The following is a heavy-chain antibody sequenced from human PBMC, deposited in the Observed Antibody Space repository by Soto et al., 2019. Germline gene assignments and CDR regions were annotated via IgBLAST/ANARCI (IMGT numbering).Heavy chain of an antibody. CDR1: GGSISSGGYY. V-gene: IGHV4-31*03. CDR3: ARGGSSWYYYGMDV. D-gene: IGHD6-13*01. J-gene: IGHJ6*02. Sequence: SETLSLTCTVSGGSISSGGYYWSWIRQHPGKGLEWIGYIYYSGNTYYNPSLKSRVTISVDTSKNQFSLKLSSVTAADTAVYYCARGGSSWYYYGMDVWGQGTTVTSP. CDR2: IYYSGNT.